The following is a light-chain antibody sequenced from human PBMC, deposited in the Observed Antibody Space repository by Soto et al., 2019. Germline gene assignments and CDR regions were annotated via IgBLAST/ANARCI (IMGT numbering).Light chain of an antibody. CDR1: QSVSSN. CDR3: QQYNNWPPGT. Sequence: EIVMTHSRSTLSLSAVERATLSCSASQSVSSNLAWYQQKPGQAPRLLIYGASTRATGIPARFSGSGSGTEFTLTISSLQSEDFAVYYCQQYNNWPPGTFGQGTKVDIK. V-gene: IGKV3-15*01. J-gene: IGKJ1*01. CDR2: GAS.